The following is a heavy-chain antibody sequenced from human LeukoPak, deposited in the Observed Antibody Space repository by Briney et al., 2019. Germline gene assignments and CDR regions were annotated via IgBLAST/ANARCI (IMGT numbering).Heavy chain of an antibody. V-gene: IGHV4-34*01. J-gene: IGHJ5*02. D-gene: IGHD2-2*02. CDR2: INHSGST. CDR1: GGSFSGYY. CDR3: ARGDTLGYCSSTSCYISNWFDP. Sequence: PSGTLSLTCAVYGGSFSGYYWSWIRQPPGKGLEWIGEINHSGSTNYNPSLKSRVTISVDTSKNQFSLKLSSVTAADTAVYYCARGDTLGYCSSTSCYISNWFDPWGQGTLVTVSS.